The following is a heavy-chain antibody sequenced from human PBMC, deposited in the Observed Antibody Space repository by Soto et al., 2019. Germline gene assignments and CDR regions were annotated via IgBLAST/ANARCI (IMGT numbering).Heavy chain of an antibody. CDR2: IYPGDSDT. Sequence: PGESLKISCKGSGYSFTSYWIGWVRQMPGKGLEWMGIIYPGDSDTRYSPSFQGQVTISADRSISTAYLQWSSLAASDTAMYYCARRGYDFCSGDNWFDPWGQGTLVT. CDR1: GYSFTSYW. D-gene: IGHD3-3*01. V-gene: IGHV5-51*01. J-gene: IGHJ5*02. CDR3: ARRGYDFCSGDNWFDP.